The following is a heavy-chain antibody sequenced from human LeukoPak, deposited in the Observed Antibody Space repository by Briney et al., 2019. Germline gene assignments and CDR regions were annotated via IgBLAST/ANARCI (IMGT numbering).Heavy chain of an antibody. CDR2: IYYSGST. CDR3: ALNPDYYGSGSFDY. Sequence: PSETLSLTCTVSGDSISGSSYYWGWIRQPPGKGLEWIGIIYYSGSTYYNASLKSRVTISVDTSKNQFSLKLSSVTAADTAVYYCALNPDYYGSGSFDYWGLGTLATVSS. CDR1: GDSISGSSYY. J-gene: IGHJ4*02. D-gene: IGHD3-10*01. V-gene: IGHV4-39*01.